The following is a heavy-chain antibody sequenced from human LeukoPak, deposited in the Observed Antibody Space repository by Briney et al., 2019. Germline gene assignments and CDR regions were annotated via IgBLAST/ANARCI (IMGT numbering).Heavy chain of an antibody. Sequence: SGTLSLTCAVSGDSISSPKWWSWVRQPPGKGLEWIGEVYHSGSANYNPSVKSRVTISVDKSKNQFSLRLTSATAADTAVYYCARDLREIVAPPRWGQGTLVSVSS. D-gene: IGHD2-15*01. J-gene: IGHJ4*02. CDR3: ARDLREIVAPPR. CDR1: GDSISSPKW. CDR2: VYHSGSA. V-gene: IGHV4-4*02.